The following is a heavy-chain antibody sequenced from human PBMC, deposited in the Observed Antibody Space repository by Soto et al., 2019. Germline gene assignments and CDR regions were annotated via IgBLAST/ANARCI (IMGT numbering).Heavy chain of an antibody. V-gene: IGHV4-38-2*02. D-gene: IGHD2-21*01. CDR2: IYHSGST. J-gene: IGHJ6*02. Sequence: SETLSLTCTVSGYSISSGYYWGWIRQPPGKGLEWIGSIYHSGSTYYNPSLKSRVTISVDTSKNQFSLKLSSVTAADTAVYYCASYSGGHLYYYGMDVWGQGTTVTVSS. CDR3: ASYSGGHLYYYGMDV. CDR1: GYSISSGYY.